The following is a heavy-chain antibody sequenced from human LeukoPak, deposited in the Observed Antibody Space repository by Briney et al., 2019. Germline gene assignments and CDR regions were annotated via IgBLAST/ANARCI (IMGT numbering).Heavy chain of an antibody. CDR1: GFTFSSYS. CDR2: ISSSSSYI. Sequence: PGGSLRLSCAASGFTFSSYSMNWVRQAPGKGLEWVSSISSSSSYIYYADSVKGRFTTSRDNAKNSLYLQMNSLRAEDTAVYYCARTLLYYYYYGMDVWGQGTTVTVSS. V-gene: IGHV3-21*01. J-gene: IGHJ6*02. CDR3: ARTLLYYYYYGMDV. D-gene: IGHD2-15*01.